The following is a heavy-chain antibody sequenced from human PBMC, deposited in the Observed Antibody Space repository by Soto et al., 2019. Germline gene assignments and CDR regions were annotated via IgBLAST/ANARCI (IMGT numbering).Heavy chain of an antibody. J-gene: IGHJ6*03. CDR1: TSYW. CDR3: ARHVVAGTEYYYYYMGV. D-gene: IGHD6-19*01. V-gene: IGHV5-51*01. Sequence: TSYWIGXVRQMPGKGLEWMGIIYPGDSDTRYSPSFQGQVTISADKSISTAYLQWSSLKASDTAMYYCARHVVAGTEYYYYYMGVWGKGTTVTVSS. CDR2: IYPGDSDT.